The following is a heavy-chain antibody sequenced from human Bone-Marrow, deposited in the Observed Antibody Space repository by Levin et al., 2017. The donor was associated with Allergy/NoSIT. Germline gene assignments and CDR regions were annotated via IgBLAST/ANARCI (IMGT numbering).Heavy chain of an antibody. V-gene: IGHV4-34*01. CDR3: AGAFASAGTDSLYFYYYGVDV. J-gene: IGHJ6*02. D-gene: IGHD6-13*01. Sequence: PSETLSLTCGVDGGSFISSYWSWIRQPPGKGLEWIGEINHSGTAKYNPSLKSRLTMSVYTSENQISLRLTSVTAADTAVYYCAGAFASAGTDSLYFYYYGVDVWGQGTTVSVSS. CDR1: GGSFISSY. CDR2: INHSGTA.